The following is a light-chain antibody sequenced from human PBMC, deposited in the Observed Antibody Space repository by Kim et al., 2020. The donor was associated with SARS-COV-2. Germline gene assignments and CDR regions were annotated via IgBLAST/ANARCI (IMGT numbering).Light chain of an antibody. CDR2: QDS. CDR1: KLGDKY. V-gene: IGLV3-1*01. J-gene: IGLJ2*01. CDR3: QAWDSSIV. Sequence: VSVSPRQTGSITSNRNKLGDKYAGWYQQKPGQSPVLVIYQDSKRPSGIPGRFSGSNSGNTATLTISGTQAMDEADYYCQAWDSSIVFGGGTQLTVL.